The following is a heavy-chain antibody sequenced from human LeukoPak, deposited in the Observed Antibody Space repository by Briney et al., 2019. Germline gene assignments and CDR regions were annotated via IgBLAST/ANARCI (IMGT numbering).Heavy chain of an antibody. D-gene: IGHD3-3*01. J-gene: IGHJ4*02. V-gene: IGHV1-8*01. CDR3: ATDLGVVIIGI. Sequence: ASVKVSCKASGYSFSSHDINWVRQATGQGLEWMGWMNPKSGNTDHAQKFQGRVTMSRNTSISVAYLELSSLRSEDTAVYYCATDLGVVIIGIWGQGTLVTVSS. CDR1: GYSFSSHD. CDR2: MNPKSGNT.